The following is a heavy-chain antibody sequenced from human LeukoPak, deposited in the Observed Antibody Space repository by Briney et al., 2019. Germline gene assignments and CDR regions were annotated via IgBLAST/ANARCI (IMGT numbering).Heavy chain of an antibody. D-gene: IGHD2-15*01. Sequence: ASVKVSCKASGGTFSSYAISWVRQAPGQGLEWMGGIIPIFGTANYAQKFQGRVTITADESTSTAYMELSRLRSDDTAVYYCARGLPRYCSGGSCYSRWFDPWGQGTLVTVSS. V-gene: IGHV1-69*13. CDR2: IIPIFGTA. CDR1: GGTFSSYA. J-gene: IGHJ5*02. CDR3: ARGLPRYCSGGSCYSRWFDP.